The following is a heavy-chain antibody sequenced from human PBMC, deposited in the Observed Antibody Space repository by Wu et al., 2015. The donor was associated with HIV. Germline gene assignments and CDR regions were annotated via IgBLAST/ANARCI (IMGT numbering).Heavy chain of an antibody. V-gene: IGHV1-2*02. D-gene: IGHD4-11*01. CDR3: ARDATPVTTEFDY. Sequence: QVQLVQSGAEVKKPGSSVKVSCKASGGTFSSYAISWVRQAPGQGLEWMAWINPSGGSTIYSENFEGRVTVTRDTSMKTVYMELDSLTSGDTAVYYCARDATPVTTEFDYWGQGTLITVSS. J-gene: IGHJ4*02. CDR2: INPSGGST. CDR1: GGTFSSYA.